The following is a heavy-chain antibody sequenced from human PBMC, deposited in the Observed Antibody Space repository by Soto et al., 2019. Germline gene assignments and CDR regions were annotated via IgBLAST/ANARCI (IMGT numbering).Heavy chain of an antibody. CDR1: GFTFSSYS. V-gene: IGHV3-48*01. D-gene: IGHD4-17*01. CDR3: ARFPHGVFFDY. CDR2: ISGSATTI. Sequence: EVQLVESGGGLVQPGGSLRLSCAASGFTFSSYSMNWVRQAPGKGLEWVTYISGSATTIHYGDSVKGRFTTSRDNAQNPLYRQMNSLRAEDTPVYYCARFPHGVFFDYWCQGNLVNVSS. J-gene: IGHJ4*02.